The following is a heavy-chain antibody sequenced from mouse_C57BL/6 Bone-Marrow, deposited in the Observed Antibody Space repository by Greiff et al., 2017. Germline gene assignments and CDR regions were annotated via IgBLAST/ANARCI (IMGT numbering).Heavy chain of an antibody. CDR2: IDPEDGET. CDR1: GFTIKDYY. Sequence: VQLQQSGAELVKPGASVKLSCTASGFTIKDYYIHWVKQRPEQGLEWIGQIDPEDGETKYAPKFQDKATITADTSSNTAYLQLSSLTSEDTAVYYCTRSLIYYGTNYWGQGTTLTVSS. D-gene: IGHD1-1*01. J-gene: IGHJ2*01. V-gene: IGHV14-2*01. CDR3: TRSLIYYGTNY.